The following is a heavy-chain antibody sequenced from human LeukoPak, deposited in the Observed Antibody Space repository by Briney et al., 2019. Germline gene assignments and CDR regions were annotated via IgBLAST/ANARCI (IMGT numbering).Heavy chain of an antibody. V-gene: IGHV4-30-4*07. CDR3: ATLHYYGSGSYPMTGNWFDP. CDR1: GGSISSGGYS. Sequence: SETLSLTCAVSGGSISSGGYSWSWIRQPPGKGLVGIGYIYYSGSTYYNASLESGVAISVDTSNNQFSLKLSSVTAADTAVYSCATLHYYGSGSYPMTGNWFDPWGQGTLVTVSS. D-gene: IGHD3-10*01. J-gene: IGHJ5*02. CDR2: IYYSGST.